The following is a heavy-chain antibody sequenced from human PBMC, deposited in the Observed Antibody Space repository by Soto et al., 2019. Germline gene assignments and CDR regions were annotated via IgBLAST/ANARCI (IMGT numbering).Heavy chain of an antibody. V-gene: IGHV1-2*04. D-gene: IGHD1-26*01. J-gene: IGHJ4*02. CDR3: AREGIVGATGFDY. CDR2: INPNSGGT. Sequence: GASVKVSCKASGYTFTGYYMHWVRQAPGQGLEWMGWINPNSGGTNYAQKFQGWVTMTRDTSISTAYMELSRLRSDDTAVYYCAREGIVGATGFDYWGQGTLVTVSS. CDR1: GYTFTGYY.